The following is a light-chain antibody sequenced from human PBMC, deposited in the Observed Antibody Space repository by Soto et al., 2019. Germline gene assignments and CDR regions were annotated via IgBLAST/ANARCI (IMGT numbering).Light chain of an antibody. CDR2: GAS. CDR3: QQYNNWPPT. J-gene: IGKJ2*01. CDR1: QSVSSN. V-gene: IGKV3-15*01. Sequence: EIVMTQSPATLSVSPGERATLSCRASQSVSSNLAWYQQKPGQAPRLLIYGASTRATGIPARFSGSGSATEFTLTISSLQSEDFAVYYCQQYNNWPPTCGQGTKLEIK.